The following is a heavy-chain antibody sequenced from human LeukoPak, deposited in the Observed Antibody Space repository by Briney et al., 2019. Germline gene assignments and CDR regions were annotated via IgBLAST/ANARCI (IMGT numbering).Heavy chain of an antibody. J-gene: IGHJ4*02. CDR1: GYTFIDYY. D-gene: IGHD3-9*01. V-gene: IGHV1-2*02. Sequence: ASVKVSCKTSGYTFIDYYMFWVRQAPGQGLEWMRWINPNNGDTNYAQRFQDRVIMSTDTSITTAYVELSSLRSDDTAVYYCAKGARAGKDTTGYSPFDSWGQGTLVTVSS. CDR2: INPNNGDT. CDR3: AKGARAGKDTTGYSPFDS.